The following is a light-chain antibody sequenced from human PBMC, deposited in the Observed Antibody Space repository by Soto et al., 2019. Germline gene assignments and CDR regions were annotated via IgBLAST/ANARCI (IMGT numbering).Light chain of an antibody. Sequence: DIVMTQSPFSLPVTPGEPASISCRSSQSLLHSNGYNYLDWYLQKPGQSPHLLIYLGSNRASGVPDRFSGSGSGTDFTLRISRVEAEDVGVYYCQQYNNWPPYTFGQGTKVDIK. J-gene: IGKJ2*01. CDR1: QSLLHSNGYNY. CDR2: LGS. V-gene: IGKV2-28*01. CDR3: QQYNNWPPYT.